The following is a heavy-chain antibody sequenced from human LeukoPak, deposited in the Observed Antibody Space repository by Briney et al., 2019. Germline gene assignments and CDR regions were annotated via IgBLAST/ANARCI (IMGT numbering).Heavy chain of an antibody. Sequence: GGSLRLSCVASGFTFGTYGMHWVRQAPGKGLEWVAVMSHDGGIEKYADSVKGRFTISRDNSKKTLHLQMNSLRSDDAAVYYCARAKIIHSITHMDVWGQGTTVTVSS. CDR1: GFTFGTYG. D-gene: IGHD2/OR15-2a*01. V-gene: IGHV3-30*03. CDR2: MSHDGGIE. J-gene: IGHJ6*02. CDR3: ARAKIIHSITHMDV.